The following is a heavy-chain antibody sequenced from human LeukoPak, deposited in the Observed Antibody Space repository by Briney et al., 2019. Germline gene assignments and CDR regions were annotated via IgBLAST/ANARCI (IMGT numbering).Heavy chain of an antibody. CDR1: GGTFSSYA. D-gene: IGHD2-21*02. J-gene: IGHJ4*02. V-gene: IGHV1-69*05. CDR3: ARFSVVTRSFDY. Sequence: ASVKVSCKASGGTFSSYAISWVRQAPGQGLEWMGGIIPIFGTANYAQKFQGRVTITTDESTSTAYMELSSLRSEDTAVYCCARFSVVTRSFDYWGQGTLVTVSS. CDR2: IIPIFGTA.